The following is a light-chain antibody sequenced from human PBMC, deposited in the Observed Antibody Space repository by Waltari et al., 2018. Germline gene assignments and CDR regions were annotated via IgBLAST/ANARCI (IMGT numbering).Light chain of an antibody. CDR1: SSDVGASTL. CDR3: CSYAGRSTLV. J-gene: IGLJ2*01. V-gene: IGLV2-23*02. Sequence: QSALTQPASVSGSAGQSITISCTGTSSDVGASTLISWYQHYPGKAPTLMIYEVYKRPSGVSDRFSGSKSDNTASLTISGLQAEDEADYYCCSYAGRSTLVFGGGTKLTVL. CDR2: EVY.